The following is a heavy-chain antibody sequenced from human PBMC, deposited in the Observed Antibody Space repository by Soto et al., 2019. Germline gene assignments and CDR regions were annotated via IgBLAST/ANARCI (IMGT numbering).Heavy chain of an antibody. CDR3: ARNNYYDILTGYLWFDP. CDR2: IIPIFGTA. Sequence: SVKVSCKASGGTFSSYAISWVRQAPGQGLEWMGGIIPIFGTANYAQKFQGRVTITADESTSTAYMELSSLRSEDTSVYYCARNNYYDILTGYLWFDPWGQGTLVTVSS. CDR1: GGTFSSYA. J-gene: IGHJ5*02. D-gene: IGHD3-9*01. V-gene: IGHV1-69*13.